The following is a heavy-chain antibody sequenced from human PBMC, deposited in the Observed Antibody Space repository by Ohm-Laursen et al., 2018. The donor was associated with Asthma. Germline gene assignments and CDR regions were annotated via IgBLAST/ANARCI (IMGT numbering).Heavy chain of an antibody. J-gene: IGHJ6*02. D-gene: IGHD2-2*01. CDR2: IYSGGST. V-gene: IGHV3-66*01. Sequence: SLRLSCAASGFTVSTNYMNWVRQAPGKGLEWVSVIYSGGSTYYADSVKGRFTISRDNSKNTLYLQMNSLRAEDTAVYYCARAGCSYTSCPTYYYYYGMDVWGQGTTVTVAS. CDR1: GFTVSTNY. CDR3: ARAGCSYTSCPTYYYYYGMDV.